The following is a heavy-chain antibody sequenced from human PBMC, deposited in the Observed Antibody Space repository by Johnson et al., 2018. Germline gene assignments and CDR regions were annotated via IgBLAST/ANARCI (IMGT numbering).Heavy chain of an antibody. Sequence: EVQLLETGGGVVRXGGSLRLSCVVSGFTFDDHGMSWVRQAPGKGLEWVSGINWNGGDTGYADSGKGRFTIARDPAKKPMYLQMEFLRAEDTALYPCAGGHNWNYQGGLDVWGQGTTVTVSS. CDR2: INWNGGDT. CDR3: AGGHNWNYQGGLDV. J-gene: IGHJ6*02. V-gene: IGHV3-20*01. D-gene: IGHD1-7*01. CDR1: GFTFDDHG.